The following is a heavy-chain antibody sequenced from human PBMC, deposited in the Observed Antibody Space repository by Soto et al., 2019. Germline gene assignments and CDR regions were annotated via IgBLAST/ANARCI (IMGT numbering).Heavy chain of an antibody. J-gene: IGHJ4*01. CDR1: GASISSTNW. CDR3: AREGQELGH. D-gene: IGHD6-13*01. CDR2: IFHDGRT. V-gene: IGHV4-4*02. Sequence: QVQLQESGPGLVKPSGTLSLTCAVSGASISSTNWWSWVRQFPGKGLEWIGEIFHDGRTNYNPSPKTVVTMSVDKSKNHFSLELASVTAADRAIYYCAREGQELGHWGHGTLVTVSS.